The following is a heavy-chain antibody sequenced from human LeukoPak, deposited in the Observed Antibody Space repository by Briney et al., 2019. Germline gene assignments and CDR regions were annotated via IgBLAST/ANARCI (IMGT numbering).Heavy chain of an antibody. J-gene: IGHJ4*02. CDR3: ARGPGYCSSTSCFPPDY. D-gene: IGHD2-2*01. CDR1: GGSFSGYY. Sequence: SETLSLTCAVYGGSFSGYYWSWIRQLPGKGLEWIGEINHSGSTNYNPSLKSRVTISVDTSKNQFSLKLSSVTAADTAVYYCARGPGYCSSTSCFPPDYWGQGTLVTVSS. V-gene: IGHV4-34*01. CDR2: INHSGST.